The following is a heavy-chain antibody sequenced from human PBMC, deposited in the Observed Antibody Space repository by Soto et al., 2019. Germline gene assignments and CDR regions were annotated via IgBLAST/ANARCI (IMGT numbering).Heavy chain of an antibody. V-gene: IGHV1-69*01. CDR3: ARGAYCGGHCYSASDY. D-gene: IGHD2-21*02. J-gene: IGHJ4*02. Sequence: QVQLVQSGAEVKKPGSSVKVSCKASGGTFSSYAISWVRQAPGQGLEWMGGIIPIFGTANYAQKFQGRVTITADESTSTAYMERSSLRSEDTAVYYCARGAYCGGHCYSASDYWGQGTLVTVSS. CDR2: IIPIFGTA. CDR1: GGTFSSYA.